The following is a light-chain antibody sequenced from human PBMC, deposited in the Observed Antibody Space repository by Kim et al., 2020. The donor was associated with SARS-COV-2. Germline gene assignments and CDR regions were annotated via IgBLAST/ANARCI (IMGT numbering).Light chain of an antibody. CDR2: GNN. CDR1: SSNIGAGFD. J-gene: IGLJ3*02. Sequence: PGQRVTISCTGSSSNIGAGFDVHWYQQLPGTAPTLLIYGNNNRPSGVPDRFSGSKSVTSASLAITGLQAEDEADYYCQSFDSRSVMFGGGTQLTVL. V-gene: IGLV1-40*01. CDR3: QSFDSRSVM.